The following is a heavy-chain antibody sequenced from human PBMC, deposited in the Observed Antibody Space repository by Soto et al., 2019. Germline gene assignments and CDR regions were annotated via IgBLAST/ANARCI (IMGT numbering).Heavy chain of an antibody. V-gene: IGHV3-33*01. Sequence: QVQLVESGGGVVQPGRSLRLSCAASGFAFSSYGMHWVRQAPGKGLEWVAVIWYDGSDKYYADSVKGRFTISRDTSKNTLYLQMNSLRAEDTAVYFCARWGIAAGDYWGQGTLITVSS. D-gene: IGHD6-13*01. J-gene: IGHJ4*02. CDR3: ARWGIAAGDY. CDR2: IWYDGSDK. CDR1: GFAFSSYG.